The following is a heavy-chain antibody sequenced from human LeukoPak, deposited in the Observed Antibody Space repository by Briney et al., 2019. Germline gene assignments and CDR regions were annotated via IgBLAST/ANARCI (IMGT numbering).Heavy chain of an antibody. V-gene: IGHV3-23*01. Sequence: GGSLRLSCAASGFSFSSYAMSWVRQAPGKGLEWVSDISDSGGRTYYADSVKGRFTISRDNSKNTLYLQMNSLRAEDTAVYYCASAVLRFLEWLSKDGDYYYYYMDVWGKGTTVTVSS. CDR2: ISDSGGRT. J-gene: IGHJ6*03. D-gene: IGHD3-3*01. CDR1: GFSFSSYA. CDR3: ASAVLRFLEWLSKDGDYYYYYMDV.